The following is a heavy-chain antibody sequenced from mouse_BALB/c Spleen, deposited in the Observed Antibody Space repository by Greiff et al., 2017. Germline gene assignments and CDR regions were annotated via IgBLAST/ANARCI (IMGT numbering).Heavy chain of an antibody. CDR2: ISNGGGST. CDR3: ARHNAARGIAY. D-gene: IGHD3-1*01. Sequence: EVKLVESGGGLVQPGGSLKLSCAASGFTFSSYTMSWVRQTPEKRLEWVAYISNGGGSTYYPDTVKGRFTISRDNAKNTLYLQMSSLKSEDTAMYYCARHNAARGIAYWGQGTLVTVSA. J-gene: IGHJ3*01. V-gene: IGHV5-12-2*01. CDR1: GFTFSSYT.